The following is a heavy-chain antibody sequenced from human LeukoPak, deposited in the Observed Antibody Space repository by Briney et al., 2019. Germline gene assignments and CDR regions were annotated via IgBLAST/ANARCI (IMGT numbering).Heavy chain of an antibody. CDR3: AGAFTGSYFRPLDY. CDR1: GFTFSTYE. Sequence: TGGSLRLSCAASGFTFSTYEMNWVRQAPGKGLERVSYISSGGTTIYYADSVKGRFTISRDNAKNSLYLQMNSLRAEDTAVYYCAGAFTGSYFRPLDYWGQGTLVTVSS. V-gene: IGHV3-48*03. D-gene: IGHD1-26*01. CDR2: ISSGGTTI. J-gene: IGHJ4*02.